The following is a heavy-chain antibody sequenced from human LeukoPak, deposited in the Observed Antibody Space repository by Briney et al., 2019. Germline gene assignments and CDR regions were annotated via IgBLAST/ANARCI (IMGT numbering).Heavy chain of an antibody. CDR2: LSGSGITT. V-gene: IGHV3-23*01. CDR3: AKGIYSSGWSYFDY. CDR1: GFTFSNSA. J-gene: IGHJ4*01. D-gene: IGHD6-19*01. Sequence: GGTLRLSCAASGFTFSNSAMSWVRQTPGKGLEWVSTLSGSGITTYYADSVKGRFTISRDNSKNTLYLQMNSLRAEDTAVYYCAKGIYSSGWSYFDYWGHGTLVTVSS.